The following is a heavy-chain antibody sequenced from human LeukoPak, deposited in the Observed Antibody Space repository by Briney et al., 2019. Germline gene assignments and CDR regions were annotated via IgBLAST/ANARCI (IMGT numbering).Heavy chain of an antibody. CDR1: GGSFSAYY. CDR2: INHSGST. J-gene: IGHJ4*02. CDR3: SWYGFFNY. V-gene: IGHV4-34*01. Sequence: PSETLSLTCAVYGGSFSAYYWSWIRQPPGKGLEWIGEINHSGSTNYNPSLKSRVTISVDTSKNQFSLKLSSDCAREVLGDSSSWYGFFNYWGQGTLVTVSS. D-gene: IGHD6-13*01.